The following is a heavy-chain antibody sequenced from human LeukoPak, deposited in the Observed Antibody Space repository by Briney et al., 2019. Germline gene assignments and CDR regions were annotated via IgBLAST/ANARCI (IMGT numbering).Heavy chain of an antibody. J-gene: IGHJ5*02. V-gene: IGHV5-51*01. D-gene: IGHD6-19*01. CDR3: ARHRGLIAVTGNWFDP. CDR1: GYSFTSYW. CDR2: IYPGDSDT. Sequence: GESLKISCKGSGYSFTSYWIGWVRQMPGKGLEWMGIIYPGDSDTRYSPSFQGQVTISADKSISTAYLQWSSLKASDTAMYYCARHRGLIAVTGNWFDPWGQGTLVTVSS.